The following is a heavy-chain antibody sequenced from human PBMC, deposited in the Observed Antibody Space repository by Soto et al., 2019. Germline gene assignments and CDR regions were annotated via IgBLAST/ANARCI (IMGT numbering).Heavy chain of an antibody. D-gene: IGHD2-2*01. CDR3: ARRQVVPAAMPNYYYYGMDV. CDR1: GFTFSSYS. CDR2: ISSSSSTI. J-gene: IGHJ6*02. Sequence: PGGSLRLSCAASGFTFSSYSMNWVRQAPGKGLEWVSYISSSSSTIYYADSVKGRFTTSRDNAKNSLYLQMNSLRDEDTAVYYCARRQVVPAAMPNYYYYGMDVWGQGTTVTAP. V-gene: IGHV3-48*02.